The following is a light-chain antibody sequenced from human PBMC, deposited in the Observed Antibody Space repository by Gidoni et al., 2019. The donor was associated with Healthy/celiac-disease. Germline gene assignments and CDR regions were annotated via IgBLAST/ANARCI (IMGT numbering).Light chain of an antibody. V-gene: IGKV1-39*01. CDR2: AAS. J-gene: IGKJ1*01. CDR1: QSISSY. Sequence: DIQLTQSPSSLSASVGDRVTRTCRASQSISSYLNWYQQKPGKAPKLLIYAASSLQSGVPSRFSGSGSGTDFTLTISSLQPEDFATYYCQQSYSTLWTFGQGTKVEIK. CDR3: QQSYSTLWT.